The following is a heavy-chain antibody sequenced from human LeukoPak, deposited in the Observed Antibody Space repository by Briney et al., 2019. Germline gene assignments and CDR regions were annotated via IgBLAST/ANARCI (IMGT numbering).Heavy chain of an antibody. CDR1: GYTFTGYY. V-gene: IGHV1-2*02. CDR2: INPNSGGT. D-gene: IGHD2-15*01. CDR3: ARVPRYCSGGSCYSFDY. J-gene: IGHJ4*02. Sequence: ASVKVSCKASGYTFTGYYIHWVRQAPGQGLEWMGWINPNSGGTNYAQKFQDRVTMTRDTSISTAYMELSRLRFDDTAVYYCARVPRYCSGGSCYSFDYWGQGTLVTVSS.